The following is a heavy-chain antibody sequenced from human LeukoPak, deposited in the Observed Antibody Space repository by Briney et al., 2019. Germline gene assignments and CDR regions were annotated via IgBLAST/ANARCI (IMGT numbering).Heavy chain of an antibody. V-gene: IGHV1-18*01. J-gene: IGHJ4*02. CDR2: ISAYNGNT. Sequence: EASVKVSCKASGYTFTSYGISWVRQAPGQGLEWMGWISAYNGNTNYAQKLQGRVTMTTDTSTSTAYMELRSLRSDDTAVYYCARDRGPYCSGGSCYSIGYWGQGTLVTVSS. D-gene: IGHD2-15*01. CDR1: GYTFTSYG. CDR3: ARDRGPYCSGGSCYSIGY.